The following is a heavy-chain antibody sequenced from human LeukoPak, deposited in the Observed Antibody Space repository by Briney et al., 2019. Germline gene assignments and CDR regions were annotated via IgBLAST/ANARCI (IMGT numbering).Heavy chain of an antibody. CDR1: GYSISSGYY. V-gene: IGHV4-38-2*01. Sequence: PSETLSLTCAVSGYSISSGYYWGWIRQPPGKGLEWIGSIYHSGSTYYNPFLKSRVTISVDTSKNQFSLKLSSVTAADTAVYYCARQTYGDYYYYYMDVWGKGTTVTVSS. D-gene: IGHD3-16*01. CDR2: IYHSGST. CDR3: ARQTYGDYYYYYMDV. J-gene: IGHJ6*03.